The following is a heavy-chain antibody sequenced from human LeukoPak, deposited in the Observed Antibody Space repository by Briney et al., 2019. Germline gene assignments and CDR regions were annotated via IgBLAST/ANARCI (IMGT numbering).Heavy chain of an antibody. CDR2: ISTSSSYI. V-gene: IGHV3-21*01. CDR3: ARDRVGYSSSWGYFQH. J-gene: IGHJ1*01. CDR1: GFTFSS. Sequence: GGSLRLSCAASGFTFSSMNWVRQAPGKGLEWVSCISTSSSYIYYADSVKGRFTISRDNAKNSLYLQMNSLRAEDTAVYYCARDRVGYSSSWGYFQHWGQGTLVTVSS. D-gene: IGHD6-13*01.